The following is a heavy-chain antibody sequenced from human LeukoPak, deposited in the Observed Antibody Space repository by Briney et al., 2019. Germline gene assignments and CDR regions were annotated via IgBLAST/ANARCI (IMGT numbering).Heavy chain of an antibody. D-gene: IGHD3-10*01. CDR3: ARDGMVRGYFDY. Sequence: GGSLRLSCAASGFSFSSYTMNWVRQAPGMGLEWVSSISDSSYYIYYADSVRGRFTVSRDNAKNSLYLQMNSLRAEDTAVYYCARDGMVRGYFDYWGQGTLVTVSS. V-gene: IGHV3-21*01. CDR2: ISDSSYYI. CDR1: GFSFSSYT. J-gene: IGHJ4*02.